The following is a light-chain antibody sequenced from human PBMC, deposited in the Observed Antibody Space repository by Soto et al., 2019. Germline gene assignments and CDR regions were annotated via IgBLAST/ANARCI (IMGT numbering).Light chain of an antibody. CDR3: QQYNNWPPGRT. V-gene: IGKV3-15*01. CDR2: GAS. J-gene: IGKJ2*01. CDR1: QSVSSN. Sequence: EIVMTQSPAPLSVSPGERATLSCRASQSVSSNLAWYQQKPGQAPRLLIYGASTRATGIPARFSGSGSGTEFTLTISSLQSEDFAVYYCQQYNNWPPGRTFGQGTKLEIK.